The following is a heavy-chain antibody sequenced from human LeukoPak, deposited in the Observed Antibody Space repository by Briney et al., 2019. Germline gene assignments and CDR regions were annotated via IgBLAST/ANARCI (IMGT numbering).Heavy chain of an antibody. J-gene: IGHJ4*02. CDR1: QFTFSHFG. CDR2: IYSDATNQ. Sequence: QPGKSLTLSCVASQFTFSHFGMHWVRQAPGKGLEWVAIIYSDATNQYYADSVKGRFTISRDNSRNTAYLQMNSLRAEDTAVYFCAKDAQRGFDYSNSLESWGQGTLVTVAS. D-gene: IGHD4-11*01. V-gene: IGHV3-33*06. CDR3: AKDAQRGFDYSNSLES.